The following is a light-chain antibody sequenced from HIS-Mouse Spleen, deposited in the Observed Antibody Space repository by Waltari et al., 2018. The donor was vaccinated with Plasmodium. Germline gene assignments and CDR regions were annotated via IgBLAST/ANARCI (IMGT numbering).Light chain of an antibody. CDR3: YSTDSSGNHRV. CDR2: EDS. J-gene: IGLJ3*02. Sequence: SYELTQPPSVSVSPGQTARITCSGDALPKKYAYWYQQKSGQAPGLVIYEDSKRPSGIAGRVSGSSSGTMATLTISGAQVEDEADYYCYSTDSSGNHRVFGGGTKLTVL. V-gene: IGLV3-10*01. CDR1: ALPKKY.